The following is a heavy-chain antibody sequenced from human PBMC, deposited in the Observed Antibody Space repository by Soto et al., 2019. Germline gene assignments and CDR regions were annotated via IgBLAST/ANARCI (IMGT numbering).Heavy chain of an antibody. CDR3: VRSSSGAFSEYFQH. CDR1: GFTLRSYW. V-gene: IGHV3-7*01. Sequence: PGGSLRLSCAASGFTLRSYWMSWVRQAPGKGLEWLATIKTDASEKKYVDSVKGRFTISRDNAKNSLYLQMNSLRAEDTAMYYCVRSSSGAFSEYFQHWGQGTLVTVSS. D-gene: IGHD3-22*01. J-gene: IGHJ1*01. CDR2: IKTDASEK.